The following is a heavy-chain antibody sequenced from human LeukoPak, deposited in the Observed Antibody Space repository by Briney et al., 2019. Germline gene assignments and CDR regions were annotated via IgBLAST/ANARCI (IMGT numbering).Heavy chain of an antibody. Sequence: PSETLSLTCAVSGGSISSGGYSWSWIRQPPGKGLEWIGYIYHSGSTNYNPSLKSRVTISVDTSKNQFSLKLSSVTAADTAVYYCARGPTYYYGSGSYGRDYWGQGTLVTVSS. CDR3: ARGPTYYYGSGSYGRDY. J-gene: IGHJ4*02. CDR2: IYHSGST. V-gene: IGHV4-30-2*01. CDR1: GGSISSGGYS. D-gene: IGHD3-10*01.